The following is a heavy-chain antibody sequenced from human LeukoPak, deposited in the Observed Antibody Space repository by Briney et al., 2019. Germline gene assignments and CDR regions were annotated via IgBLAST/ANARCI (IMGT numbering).Heavy chain of an antibody. CDR3: ARGEYYDSSGYIY. Sequence: SQTLSLTCTVSGGSISSGGYYWSWIRQHPGKGLEWIGYIYYSGSTHYNPSLKSRVTISVDTSKNQFSLKLSSVTAADTAVYYCARGEYYDSSGYIYWGQGTLVTVSS. D-gene: IGHD3-22*01. CDR1: GGSISSGGYY. CDR2: IYYSGST. J-gene: IGHJ4*02. V-gene: IGHV4-31*03.